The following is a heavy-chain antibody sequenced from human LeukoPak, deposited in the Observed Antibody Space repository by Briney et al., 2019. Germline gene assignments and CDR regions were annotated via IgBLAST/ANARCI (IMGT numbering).Heavy chain of an antibody. J-gene: IGHJ4*02. D-gene: IGHD3-3*02. Sequence: GGSLGLSCAASGFTFSSYGMHWVRQAPGKGLEWVAVISYDGSNKYYADSVKGRFTISRDNSKNTLYLQMNSLRAEDTAVYYCAKLAETWFDYWGQGTLVTVSS. CDR3: AKLAETWFDY. CDR2: ISYDGSNK. V-gene: IGHV3-30*18. CDR1: GFTFSSYG.